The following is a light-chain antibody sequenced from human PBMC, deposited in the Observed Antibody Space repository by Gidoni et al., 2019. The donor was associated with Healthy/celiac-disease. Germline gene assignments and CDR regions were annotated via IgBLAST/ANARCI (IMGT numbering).Light chain of an antibody. CDR1: SSEVGGYNY. V-gene: IGLV2-8*01. CDR2: EVS. CDR3: SSYAGSNNFGV. J-gene: IGLJ1*01. Sequence: QSALTQPPSASGSPAQSGTIPCTGTSSEVGGYNYLSWYQQHPGKAPKLLIYEVSNRPSGVPDRFSGAKSGNTASLTVSGLQAEDEAEYYCSSYAGSNNFGVFGTGTKVTVL.